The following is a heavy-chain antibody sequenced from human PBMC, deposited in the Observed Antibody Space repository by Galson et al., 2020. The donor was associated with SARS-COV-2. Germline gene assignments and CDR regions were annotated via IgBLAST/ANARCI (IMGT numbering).Heavy chain of an antibody. CDR2: ISYDGSNK. Sequence: SCAASGFTFSSYAMHWVRQAPGKGLEWVAVISYDGSNKYYADSVKGRFTISRDNSKNTLYLQMNSLRAEDTAVYYCARDAKYYDILTGYYARPPYYYYYYMDVWGKGTTVTVSS. CDR1: GFTFSSYA. D-gene: IGHD3-9*01. CDR3: ARDAKYYDILTGYYARPPYYYYYYMDV. J-gene: IGHJ6*03. V-gene: IGHV3-30*01.